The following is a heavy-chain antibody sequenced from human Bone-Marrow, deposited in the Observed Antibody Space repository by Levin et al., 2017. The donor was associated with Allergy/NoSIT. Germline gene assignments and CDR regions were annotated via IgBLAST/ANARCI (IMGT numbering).Heavy chain of an antibody. Sequence: PGGSLRLSCAASGFNFHTDWMHWLRQAPGKGLVSVSRINGDGTDTVYADFVKGRFTISRDNAKNTLFLQMNSLRAEDTAVYYCARENFWSPGLWGQGTLVTVSS. V-gene: IGHV3-74*01. CDR2: INGDGTDT. CDR3: ARENFWSPGL. J-gene: IGHJ4*02. D-gene: IGHD3-3*01. CDR1: GFNFHTDW.